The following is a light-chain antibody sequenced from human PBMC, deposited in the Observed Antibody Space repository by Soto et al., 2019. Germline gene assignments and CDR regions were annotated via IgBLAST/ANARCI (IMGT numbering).Light chain of an antibody. CDR3: QQYASSPLLT. CDR2: GTS. Sequence: EILLTHSPGTLSLSPGETATLSCRASQTIGRNYLAWYQQKPGQAPRLLIFGTSTRATGIPDRFSGSGSGTDFTLSISRLEPEDFAVYYCQQYASSPLLTFGGGTKVDIK. V-gene: IGKV3-20*01. CDR1: QTIGRNY. J-gene: IGKJ4*01.